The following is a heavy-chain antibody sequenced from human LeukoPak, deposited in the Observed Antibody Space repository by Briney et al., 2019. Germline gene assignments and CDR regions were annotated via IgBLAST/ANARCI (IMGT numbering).Heavy chain of an antibody. D-gene: IGHD3-10*01. J-gene: IGHJ4*02. V-gene: IGHV4-34*01. CDR2: INHSGST. CDR1: GGSFSGYY. Sequence: PSETLSLTCAVYGGSFSGYYWSWIRQPPGKGLEWIGEINHSGSTNYNPSLKSRVTISVDTSKNQFSLKLSSVAAADTAVYYRARGAHTRSTMLRGVIDYWGQGTLVTVSS. CDR3: ARGAHTRSTMLRGVIDY.